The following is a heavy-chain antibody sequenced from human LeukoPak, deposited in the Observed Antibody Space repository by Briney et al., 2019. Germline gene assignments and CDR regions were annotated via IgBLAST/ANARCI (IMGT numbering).Heavy chain of an antibody. Sequence: PGGSLRLSCAASGFTFSSYAMSWVRQAPGKGLEWVSTVTGGGDTTYYADSVRGRFTISRDNSKNTLFLQMNSLRAEDTAVYYCAKARGDYGQPFDYWGQGTLVTVSS. CDR1: GFTFSSYA. D-gene: IGHD4/OR15-4a*01. CDR3: AKARGDYGQPFDY. V-gene: IGHV3-23*01. CDR2: VTGGGDTT. J-gene: IGHJ4*02.